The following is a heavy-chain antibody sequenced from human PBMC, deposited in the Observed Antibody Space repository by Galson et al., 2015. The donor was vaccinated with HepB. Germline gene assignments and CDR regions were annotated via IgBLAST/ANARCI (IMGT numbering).Heavy chain of an antibody. V-gene: IGHV3-48*01. J-gene: IGHJ4*02. Sequence: SLRLSCAASGFTFSSYSMNWVRQAPGKGLEWVSYITNDGGNKYYADSVKGRFTISRDNAKNSLYLQMNSLRAEDTAVYYCARVFASRGGYCFDYWGQGTLVTVSS. CDR1: GFTFSSYS. D-gene: IGHD3-22*01. CDR2: ITNDGGNK. CDR3: ARVFASRGGYCFDY.